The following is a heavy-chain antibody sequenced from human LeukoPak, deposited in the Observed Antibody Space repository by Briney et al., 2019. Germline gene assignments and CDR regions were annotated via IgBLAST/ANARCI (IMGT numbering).Heavy chain of an antibody. CDR3: ARTIAQYSNSWLYFYYGLDV. V-gene: IGHV3-23*01. D-gene: IGHD6-13*01. J-gene: IGHJ6*02. CDR2: ISGGSEDT. Sequence: GGSLRLSCTASGFAFGGYAMRWVRQAPGKGLEWVSSISGGSEDTYYAGSVKARFTISRDNSKITLYLQMNSLRAEDTAVYYCARTIAQYSNSWLYFYYGLDVWGQGTTVTVS. CDR1: GFAFGGYA.